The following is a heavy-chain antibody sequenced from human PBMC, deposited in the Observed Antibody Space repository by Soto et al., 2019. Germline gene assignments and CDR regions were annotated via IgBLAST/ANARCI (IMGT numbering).Heavy chain of an antibody. CDR3: AAADGDYVDWYFDL. J-gene: IGHJ2*01. V-gene: IGHV1-58*01. CDR2: IVVGSGNT. CDR1: GFTFTSSA. Sequence: QMQLVQSGPEVKKPGTSVKVSCKASGFTFTSSAVQWVRQARGQRLEWIGWIVVGSGNTNYAQKFRERVTITRDMSTSTAYMELSSLRSEDTAVYYCAAADGDYVDWYFDLWGRGTLVTVSS. D-gene: IGHD4-17*01.